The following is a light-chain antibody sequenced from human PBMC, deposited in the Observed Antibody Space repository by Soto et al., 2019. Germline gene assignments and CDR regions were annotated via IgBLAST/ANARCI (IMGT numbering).Light chain of an antibody. Sequence: VMTQSPATLSVSPWERATLSCRASQSVSSNLAWYQQKPGQAPRLLIYGASTRAAGIPARFSGSCSGTDFTLTITSLPSEDFGVYYCHQHNNWWTFGQGTKVDIK. CDR2: GAS. CDR1: QSVSSN. CDR3: HQHNNWWT. J-gene: IGKJ1*01. V-gene: IGKV3-15*01.